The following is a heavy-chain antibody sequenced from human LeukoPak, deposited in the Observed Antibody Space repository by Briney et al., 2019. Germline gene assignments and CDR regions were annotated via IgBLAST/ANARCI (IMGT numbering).Heavy chain of an antibody. Sequence: GGSLRLSCAASGFTFSSYSMNWVRQAPGKGLEWVSSISSSSSYIYYADSVKGRFTISRDNAKNSLYLQMSSLRAEDTAVYYCARAGSTAVPTYYYGMDVWGQGTTVTVSS. D-gene: IGHD6-25*01. CDR2: ISSSSSYI. CDR3: ARAGSTAVPTYYYGMDV. J-gene: IGHJ6*02. V-gene: IGHV3-21*04. CDR1: GFTFSSYS.